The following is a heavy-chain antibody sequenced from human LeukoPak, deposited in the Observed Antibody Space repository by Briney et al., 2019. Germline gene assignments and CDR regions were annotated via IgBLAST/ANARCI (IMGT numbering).Heavy chain of an antibody. V-gene: IGHV3-7*01. J-gene: IGHJ4*02. CDR2: IKQDGSEK. D-gene: IGHD3-10*01. CDR1: GFTFSSYS. CDR3: AREGTTYYYGSGSYLIDY. Sequence: GGSLRLSCAASGFTFSSYSMNWVRQAPGKGLEWVANIKQDGSEKYYVDSVKGRFTISRDNAKNSLYLQMNSLRAEDTAVYYCAREGTTYYYGSGSYLIDYWGQGTLVTVSS.